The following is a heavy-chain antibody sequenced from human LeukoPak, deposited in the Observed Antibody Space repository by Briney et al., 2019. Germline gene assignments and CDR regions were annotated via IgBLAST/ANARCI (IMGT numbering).Heavy chain of an antibody. CDR2: IYPGDSDT. D-gene: IGHD3-3*01. Sequence: PGESLKISCKGSGYSFTSYWIGWVRQMPGKGLEWMGIIYPGDSDTRYSPSFQGQVTISADKSISTAYLQWSSLKASDTAMYYCARLGGVLRFLEWVSRRTGEFDYWGQGTLVTVSS. V-gene: IGHV5-51*01. CDR1: GYSFTSYW. J-gene: IGHJ4*02. CDR3: ARLGGVLRFLEWVSRRTGEFDY.